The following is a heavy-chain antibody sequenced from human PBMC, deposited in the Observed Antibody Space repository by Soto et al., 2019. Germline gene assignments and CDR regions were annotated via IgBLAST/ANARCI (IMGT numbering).Heavy chain of an antibody. J-gene: IGHJ3*02. CDR1: GFTFSDYY. CDR2: ISSSGSTI. V-gene: IGHV3-11*01. D-gene: IGHD2-15*01. Sequence: GGSLRLSCAASGFTFSDYYMSWIRQAPGKGLEWVSYISSSGSTIYYAGSVKGRFTISRDNAKNSLYLQMNSLRAEDTAVYYCARALLEDAFDIWGQGTMVTVSS. CDR3: ARALLEDAFDI.